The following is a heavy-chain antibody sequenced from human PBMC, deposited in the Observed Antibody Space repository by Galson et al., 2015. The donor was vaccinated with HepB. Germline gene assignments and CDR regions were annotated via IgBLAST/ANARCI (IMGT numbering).Heavy chain of an antibody. CDR2: ISYDGSNK. CDR1: GFTFSSYA. CDR3: ARDRRNWNTGAFDI. Sequence: SLRLSCAASGFTFSSYAMHWVRQAPGKGLEWVAVISYDGSNKYYADSVKGRFTISRDNSKNTLYLQMNSLRAEDTAVYYCARDRRNWNTGAFDIWGQGTMVTVSS. V-gene: IGHV3-30-3*01. D-gene: IGHD1/OR15-1a*01. J-gene: IGHJ3*02.